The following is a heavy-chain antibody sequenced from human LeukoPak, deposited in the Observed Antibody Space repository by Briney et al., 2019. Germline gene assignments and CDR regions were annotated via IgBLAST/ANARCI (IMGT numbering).Heavy chain of an antibody. D-gene: IGHD4-23*01. J-gene: IGHJ6*03. CDR2: INPNSGGT. CDR1: GYTFTSYG. CDR3: ARQPGGNYGGNSRYYYYYMDV. V-gene: IGHV1-2*02. Sequence: ASVKVSCKASGYTFTSYGISWVRQAPGQGLEWMGWINPNSGGTNYAQKFQGRVTMTRDTSISTAYMELSRLRSDDTAVYYCARQPGGNYGGNSRYYYYYMDVWGKGTTVTVSS.